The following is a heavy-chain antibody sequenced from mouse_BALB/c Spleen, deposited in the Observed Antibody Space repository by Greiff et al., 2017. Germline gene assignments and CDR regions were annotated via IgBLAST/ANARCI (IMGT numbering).Heavy chain of an antibody. Sequence: DVKLVESGGGLVKPGGSLKLSCAASGFTFSSYTMSWVRQTPEKRLEWVATISSGGSYTYYPDSVKGRFTISRDNAKNTLYLQMSSLKSEDTAMYYCTRVGYDGYYYAMDYWGQGTSVTVSS. V-gene: IGHV5-6-4*01. CDR3: TRVGYDGYYYAMDY. CDR1: GFTFSSYT. CDR2: ISSGGSYT. J-gene: IGHJ4*01. D-gene: IGHD2-3*01.